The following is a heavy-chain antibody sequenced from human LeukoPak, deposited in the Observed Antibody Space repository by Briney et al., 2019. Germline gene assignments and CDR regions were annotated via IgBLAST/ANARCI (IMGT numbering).Heavy chain of an antibody. CDR2: IIYSGGAT. V-gene: IGHV3-23*01. CDR1: GFTFSRSA. D-gene: IGHD6-6*01. Sequence: GGSLRLSCAASGFTFSRSAMTWVRQGPGAGLEFVASIIYSGGATYYADSVKGRFTISRDNSKNTLYLQMNSLRAEDTALYYCAKDIASSSYYYMDVWGKGTTVTVSS. J-gene: IGHJ6*03. CDR3: AKDIASSSYYYMDV.